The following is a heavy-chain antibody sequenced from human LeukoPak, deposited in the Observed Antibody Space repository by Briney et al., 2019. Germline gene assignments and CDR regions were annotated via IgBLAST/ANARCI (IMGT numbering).Heavy chain of an antibody. CDR1: GFTFSDNL. CDR2: ISGSGSYK. V-gene: IGHV3-21*01. Sequence: PGGPLRLSCAASGFTFSDNLMGWLRLARGKGLEWVSSISGSGSYKYYADSVKRRFSISRDNDQNSLFVQMNSLRAGDRAIYYCGRPRINILTGLYFHYWGQGTLVSVS. CDR3: GRPRINILTGLYFHY. J-gene: IGHJ4*02. D-gene: IGHD3-9*01.